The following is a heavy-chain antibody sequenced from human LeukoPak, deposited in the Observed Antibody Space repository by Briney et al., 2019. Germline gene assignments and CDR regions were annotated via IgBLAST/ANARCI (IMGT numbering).Heavy chain of an antibody. CDR3: ARDHGSSWSGWFDP. J-gene: IGHJ5*02. CDR2: MNPNSGNT. Sequence: ASVKVSCKASGYTFTSYDINWVRQATGQGLEWMGWMNPNSGNTGYAQKFQGRVTMTTDTSTSTAYMELRSLRSDDTAVYYCARDHGSSWSGWFDPWGQGTLVTVSS. V-gene: IGHV1-8*01. D-gene: IGHD6-13*01. CDR1: GYTFTSYD.